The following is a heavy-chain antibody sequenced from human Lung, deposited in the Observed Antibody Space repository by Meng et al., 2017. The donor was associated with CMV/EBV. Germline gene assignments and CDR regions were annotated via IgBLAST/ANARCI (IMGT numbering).Heavy chain of an antibody. CDR1: GFTFSSYE. D-gene: IGHD3-9*01. J-gene: IGHJ4*02. CDR2: ISSSGSTI. Sequence: GGSXRLXCAASGFTFSSYEMNWVRQAPGKGLEWVSYISSSGSTIYYADSVKGRFTISRDNAKNSLYLQMNSLRAEDTAVYYCARTRFFDWLLYPFDYWGQGXLVTFSS. V-gene: IGHV3-48*03. CDR3: ARTRFFDWLLYPFDY.